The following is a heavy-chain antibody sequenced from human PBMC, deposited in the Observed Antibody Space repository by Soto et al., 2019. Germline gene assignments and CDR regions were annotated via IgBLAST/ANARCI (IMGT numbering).Heavy chain of an antibody. CDR3: AKDSRSDIVVVPGY. J-gene: IGHJ4*02. Sequence: PGGSLSLSCAASGFTFSSYAMSWVRQAPGKGLEWVSAISGSGGSTYYADSVKGRFTISRDNSKNTLYLQMNSLRAEDTAVYYCAKDSRSDIVVVPGYWGQGTLVTVSS. D-gene: IGHD2-2*01. CDR1: GFTFSSYA. CDR2: ISGSGGST. V-gene: IGHV3-23*01.